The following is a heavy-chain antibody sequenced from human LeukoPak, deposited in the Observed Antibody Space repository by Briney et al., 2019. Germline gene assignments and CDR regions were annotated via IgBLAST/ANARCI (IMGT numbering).Heavy chain of an antibody. V-gene: IGHV3-53*01. CDR3: ARGRQCDY. CDR2: IYSGGTA. J-gene: IGHJ4*02. CDR1: GFIISSNY. D-gene: IGHD4-11*01. Sequence: GGSLRLSCVASGFIISSNYMSWVRQAPGKGLEWISIIYSGGTAFYADSVKGRFTVSRDNSKNTLYLQMNSLRADDTAMYYCARGRQCDYWGQGTLVTVSS.